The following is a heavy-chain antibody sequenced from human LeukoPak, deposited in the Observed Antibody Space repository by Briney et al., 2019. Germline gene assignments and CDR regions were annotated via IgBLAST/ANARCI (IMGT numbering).Heavy chain of an antibody. CDR2: IYYTRST. CDR3: AREGGGSGSRYAFDI. V-gene: IGHV4-59*01. J-gene: IGHJ3*02. D-gene: IGHD3-10*01. CDR1: VGFISRYY. Sequence: SETLSLTYTVCVGFISRYYWSWIRQPPGTGLEGIGYIYYTRSTNYNPTLKSRVTISVDTSKNQFSLKLSSVTAADTAVYYCAREGGGSGSRYAFDIWGQGTTVTVSS.